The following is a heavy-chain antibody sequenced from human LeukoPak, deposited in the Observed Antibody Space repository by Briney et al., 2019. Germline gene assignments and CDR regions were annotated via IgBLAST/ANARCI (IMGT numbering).Heavy chain of an antibody. CDR1: GFTFSGSS. J-gene: IGHJ5*02. CDR2: IRTKANTYAT. D-gene: IGHD6-13*01. V-gene: IGHV3-73*01. CDR3: TTSYGGNSWHDWFGP. Sequence: GGSLRLSCAASGFTFSGSSIHWVRQASEKGLEWVGLIRTKANTYATAYAASVTGRFTISRDDSKNTSYLQMSSLKTEDTALYFCTTSYGGNSWHDWFGPWGQGTLVTVSS.